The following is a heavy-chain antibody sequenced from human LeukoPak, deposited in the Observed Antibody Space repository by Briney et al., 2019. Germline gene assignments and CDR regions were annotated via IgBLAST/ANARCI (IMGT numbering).Heavy chain of an antibody. V-gene: IGHV4-4*07. CDR3: ARNNYCSGGSCYGSRVDY. J-gene: IGHJ4*02. Sequence: SETLSLTCTVSGGPIYSYYWSWIRQTAGKGLEWIGRLYPGVSTNYNPSLKSRVTMSVDTSKNQFSLKLTSVTAADTAVYYCARNNYCSGGSCYGSRVDYWGQGTLVTVSS. CDR1: GGPIYSYY. CDR2: LYPGVST. D-gene: IGHD2-15*01.